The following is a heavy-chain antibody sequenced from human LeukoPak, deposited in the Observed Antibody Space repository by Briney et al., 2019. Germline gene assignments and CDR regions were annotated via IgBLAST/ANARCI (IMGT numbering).Heavy chain of an antibody. V-gene: IGHV3-30*02. CDR1: GFTFSSYA. CDR3: ARDLSYGGPHPDKY. J-gene: IGHJ4*02. Sequence: GSLRLSCAASGFTFSSYAMHWVRQAPGKGLEWVAFIWNDGSNKYYADSVKGRFTISRDNSKNTLYLQMNSLRAEDTAVYYCARDLSYGGPHPDKYWGQGTLVTVSS. CDR2: IWNDGSNK. D-gene: IGHD4-23*01.